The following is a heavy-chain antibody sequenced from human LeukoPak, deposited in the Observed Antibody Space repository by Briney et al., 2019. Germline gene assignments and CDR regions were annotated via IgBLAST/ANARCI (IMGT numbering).Heavy chain of an antibody. V-gene: IGHV1-18*01. J-gene: IGHJ5*02. CDR2: ISGYNGDT. CDR3: ARDPSNTSGWKTWFDT. D-gene: IGHD6-19*01. Sequence: GASVKVSCKASGYTFTSYGISWVRQAPGQGLEWMGWISGYNGDTNYAQKLQGRVTMTTDTSTTTAYMELRSLRSDDTAFYYCARDPSNTSGWKTWFDTWGQGTLVTVSS. CDR1: GYTFTSYG.